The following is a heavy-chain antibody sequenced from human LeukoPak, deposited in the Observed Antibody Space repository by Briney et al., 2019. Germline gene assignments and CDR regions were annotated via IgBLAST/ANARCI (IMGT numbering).Heavy chain of an antibody. CDR3: ARAAYDSNGFTVNHDY. D-gene: IGHD3-22*01. Sequence: GGSLRLSCAASGFTVSTSYMSWVRQAPGKGPEWVSVIYSDATTYYADSVKGRFTISRDNSQNTLYLQMNSLRAEDTAVYYCARAAYDSNGFTVNHDYWGQGTLVTVSS. J-gene: IGHJ4*02. V-gene: IGHV3-53*01. CDR1: GFTVSTSY. CDR2: IYSDATT.